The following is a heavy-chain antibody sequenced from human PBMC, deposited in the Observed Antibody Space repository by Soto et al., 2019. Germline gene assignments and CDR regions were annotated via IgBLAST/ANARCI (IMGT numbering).Heavy chain of an antibody. CDR1: GYSIADYW. CDR3: ARQDGWAVASRRNWFDP. J-gene: IGHJ5*02. CDR2: IDPSDSYS. D-gene: IGHD3-16*01. V-gene: IGHV5-10-1*01. Sequence: PGESLKNSWQGSGYSIADYWVAWVRQMPGKGLEWVGKIDPSDSYSNYNPSFQGHVTISVDKSINTAYLQWSSLKASDTGIYYCARQDGWAVASRRNWFDPWGQGTLVTVS.